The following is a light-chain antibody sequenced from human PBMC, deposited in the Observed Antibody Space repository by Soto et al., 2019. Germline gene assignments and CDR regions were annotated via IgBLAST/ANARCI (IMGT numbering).Light chain of an antibody. CDR3: QQSYSTLFT. CDR1: QTIIRY. J-gene: IGKJ3*01. CDR2: AAS. V-gene: IGKV1-39*01. Sequence: DIQMTQSPSSLSAFVGDRVTITCRASQTIIRYLNWYQQKPGRAPNLLIYAASSLQSGVPSRFSGSGSWTEFTLTITSLQPEDFATYYCQQSYSTLFTFGPGTKVEIK.